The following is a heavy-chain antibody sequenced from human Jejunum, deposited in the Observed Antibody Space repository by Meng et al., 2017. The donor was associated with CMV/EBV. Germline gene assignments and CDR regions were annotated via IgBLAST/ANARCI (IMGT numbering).Heavy chain of an antibody. D-gene: IGHD2-8*01. CDR3: ARGMYFSP. J-gene: IGHJ5*02. CDR1: GFSVSSNY. Sequence: VQLVESGGGLIQPGGSLRLSCAASGFSVSSNYMSWVRQAPGKGLECVSISDPTGYTYYADSVKGRFSISSDSSRNTLYIEMNSLRVEDTAVYYCARGMYFSPWGQGTLVTVSS. V-gene: IGHV3-66*01. CDR2: SDPTGYT.